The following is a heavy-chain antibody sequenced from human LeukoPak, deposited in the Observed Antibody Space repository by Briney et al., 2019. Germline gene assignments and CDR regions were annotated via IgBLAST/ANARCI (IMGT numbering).Heavy chain of an antibody. J-gene: IGHJ5*02. D-gene: IGHD4-17*01. CDR2: IYYSGST. CDR3: ARDRGYGDHHWRRFDP. Sequence: SETLSLTCTVSGGSISSGGYYWSWIRQPPGKGLEWIGYIYYSGSTYYNPSLKSRVTISVDTSKNQFSLKLSSVTAADTAVYYCARDRGYGDHHWRRFDPWGQGTLVTVSS. V-gene: IGHV4-30-4*01. CDR1: GGSISSGGYY.